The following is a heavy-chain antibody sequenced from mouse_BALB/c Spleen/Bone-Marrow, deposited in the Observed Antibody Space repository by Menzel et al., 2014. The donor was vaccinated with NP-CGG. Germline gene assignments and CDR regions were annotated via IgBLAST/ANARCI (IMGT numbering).Heavy chain of an antibody. V-gene: IGHV6-6*02. CDR3: TTGFAY. CDR1: GFTFSNYW. Sequence: DVHLVESGGGLVQPGGSMKLSCVASGFTFSNYWMNWVRQSPEKGLEWVAEIRLKSNNYATHYAESVKGRFTISRDDSKSSVYLQMNNLRAEDTGIYYRTTGFAYWGQGTLVTVSA. J-gene: IGHJ3*01. CDR2: IRLKSNNYAT.